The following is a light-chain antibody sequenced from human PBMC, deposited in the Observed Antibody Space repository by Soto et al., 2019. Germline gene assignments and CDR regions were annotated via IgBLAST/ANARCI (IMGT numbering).Light chain of an antibody. J-gene: IGLJ2*01. CDR3: CSYAGSPPSVV. Sequence: QSALTQPASLSGPPGSSIPIPGPGTSGVVGSNNLVSWYKQHPGKVPKLMIYEVSKRPSGVSNRFSGSKSGNTASLTISGLQAEDEADDYCCSYAGSPPSVVFGGGTKLTVL. CDR1: SGVVGSNNL. V-gene: IGLV2-23*02. CDR2: EVS.